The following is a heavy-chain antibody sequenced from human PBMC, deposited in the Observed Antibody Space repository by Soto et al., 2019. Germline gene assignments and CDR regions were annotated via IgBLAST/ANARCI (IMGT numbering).Heavy chain of an antibody. V-gene: IGHV2-5*01. CDR1: GFSLSTSGVG. D-gene: IGHD3-22*01. Sequence: QITLKESGPTLVNPTQTLTLTCTLSGFSLSTSGVGVGWIRQPPGKALEWLALIYWNDDKRYSPSLRSRLTINKDTSKNQVVLTMTNMDPVDTGTYYCAHSPFYESSGYPTYWGQGTLVTVSS. CDR2: IYWNDDK. J-gene: IGHJ4*02. CDR3: AHSPFYESSGYPTY.